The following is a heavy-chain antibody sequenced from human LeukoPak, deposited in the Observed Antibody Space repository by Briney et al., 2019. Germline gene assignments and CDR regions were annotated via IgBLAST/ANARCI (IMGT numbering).Heavy chain of an antibody. CDR3: ARGGYYYDSSGYALDY. CDR2: INWNGGST. D-gene: IGHD3-22*01. J-gene: IGHJ4*02. V-gene: IGHV3-20*04. Sequence: GGSLRLSCAASGFTFDDYGMSWVRQAPGKWLEWVSGINWNGGSTGYADSVKGRFTISRDNAKNSLYLQMNSLRAEDTALYYCARGGYYYDSSGYALDYWGQGTLVTVSS. CDR1: GFTFDDYG.